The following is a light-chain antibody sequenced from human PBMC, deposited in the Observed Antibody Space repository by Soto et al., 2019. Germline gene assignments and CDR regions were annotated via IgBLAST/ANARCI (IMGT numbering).Light chain of an antibody. J-gene: IGKJ4*01. V-gene: IGKV1-39*01. Sequence: DIQMTQSPSSLSASVGDRVTITCRASQYISTFLNWYQQKPGTAPNLLIYAASTLQSGVPSRFSGSGSGIEFTLTIRTLQPEDFATYYCQQSYSTPPLTFGGGTKVEIK. CDR3: QQSYSTPPLT. CDR1: QYISTF. CDR2: AAS.